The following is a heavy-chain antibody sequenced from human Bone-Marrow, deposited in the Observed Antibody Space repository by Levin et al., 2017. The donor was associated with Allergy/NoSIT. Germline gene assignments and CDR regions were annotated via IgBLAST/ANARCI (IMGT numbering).Heavy chain of an antibody. J-gene: IGHJ3*02. CDR2: ISGSGGST. CDR3: AKDMSSIGGVAGAFDI. Sequence: AGGSLRLSCAASGFTFSSYGMSWVRQAPGKGLEWVSAISGSGGSTYYADSVKGRFTISRDNSKNTLYLQMNSLRAEDTAVYYCAKDMSSIGGVAGAFDIWGQGTMVTVSS. CDR1: GFTFSSYG. D-gene: IGHD6-19*01. V-gene: IGHV3-23*01.